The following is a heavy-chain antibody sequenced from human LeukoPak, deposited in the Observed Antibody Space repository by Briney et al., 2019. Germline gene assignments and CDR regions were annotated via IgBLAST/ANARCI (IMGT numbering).Heavy chain of an antibody. CDR1: GGSISSYY. J-gene: IGHJ4*01. CDR2: IYYSGST. D-gene: IGHD3-22*01. CDR3: AIWADSSCDYSIFFFDY. V-gene: IGHV4-59*01. Sequence: SETLSLTCTVSGGSISSYYWNWIRQPPGKGLEWIGYIYYSGSTNYNPSLKSRVTISVDTSKNQFSLKLSSVTAADTAVYYCAIWADSSCDYSIFFFDYWGHGNLVTV.